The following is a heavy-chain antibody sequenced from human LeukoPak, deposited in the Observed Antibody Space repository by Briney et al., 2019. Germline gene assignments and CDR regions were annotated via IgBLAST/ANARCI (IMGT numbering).Heavy chain of an antibody. D-gene: IGHD3-10*01. CDR1: GYSINRGYY. Sequence: SETLSLTCTVSGYSINRGYYWGWIRQPPGKGLEWIGSIYHSGSTYYNPSLKSRVTISVDTSKNQFSLKLSSVTAADTAVYYCASLLLWFGEGGFDYWGQGTLVTVSS. V-gene: IGHV4-38-2*02. J-gene: IGHJ4*02. CDR2: IYHSGST. CDR3: ASLLLWFGEGGFDY.